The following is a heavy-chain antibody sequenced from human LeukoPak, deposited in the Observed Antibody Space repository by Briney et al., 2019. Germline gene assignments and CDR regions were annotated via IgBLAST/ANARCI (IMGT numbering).Heavy chain of an antibody. CDR3: ARVGSSGWYVHPTLDY. CDR1: GGTFSSYA. J-gene: IGHJ4*02. CDR2: IIPIFGTA. V-gene: IGHV1-69*13. Sequence: SVKVSCKASGGTFSSYAISWVRQAPGQGLEWMGGIIPIFGTANYAQKFQGRVTITADESTSTAYMELSWLRSDDTAVYYCARVGSSGWYVHPTLDYWGQGTLVTVSS. D-gene: IGHD6-19*01.